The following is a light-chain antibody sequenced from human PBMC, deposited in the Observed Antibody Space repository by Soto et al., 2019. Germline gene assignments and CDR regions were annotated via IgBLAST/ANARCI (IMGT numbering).Light chain of an antibody. V-gene: IGKV3-15*01. CDR2: GAS. Sequence: EIVMTQSPATLSVSPGERATLSCRASQSVGRNLAWYQQKPGQAPRLLIYGASTRATGIPARISGSGSGTEFTLTIRSLQSEDFAVYFCQPYNNWSRAFCLGTKVEIK. CDR3: QPYNNWSRA. J-gene: IGKJ1*01. CDR1: QSVGRN.